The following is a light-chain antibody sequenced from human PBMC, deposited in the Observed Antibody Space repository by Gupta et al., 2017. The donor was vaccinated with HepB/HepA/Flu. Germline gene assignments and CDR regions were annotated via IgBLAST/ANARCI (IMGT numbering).Light chain of an antibody. J-gene: IGKJ4*01. CDR2: DAS. CDR1: QAISNY. Sequence: DIQRTQSLSTLSASVGDRVTITCQASQAISNYLNWYQQKPGKAPKLLIYDASNLETGVPSRFSGSGSGTDFTLTISSLQPEDIATYYCQQYYNLPLTFGGGTKVEIK. V-gene: IGKV1-33*01. CDR3: QQYYNLPLT.